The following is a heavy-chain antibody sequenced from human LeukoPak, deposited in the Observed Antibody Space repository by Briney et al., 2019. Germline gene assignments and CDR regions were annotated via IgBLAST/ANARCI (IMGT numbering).Heavy chain of an antibody. CDR1: GFRFSSYW. Sequence: GGSLRLSCVVSGFRFSSYWMSWVRQAPGKEPEWVANIKEDGSEKYYEDSVRGRFTISRDNAKNTLFLDMNSLRAEDTAVFYCATDQDHGYFRHWGQGSLVTVSS. D-gene: IGHD4-17*01. V-gene: IGHV3-7*01. CDR2: IKEDGSEK. J-gene: IGHJ1*01. CDR3: ATDQDHGYFRH.